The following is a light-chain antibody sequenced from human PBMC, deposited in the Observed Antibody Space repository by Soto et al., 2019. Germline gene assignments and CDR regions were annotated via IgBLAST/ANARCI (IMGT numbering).Light chain of an antibody. V-gene: IGKV3-15*01. CDR3: QQHNNCPQT. CDR1: QSVSRD. J-gene: IGKJ1*01. CDR2: GAS. Sequence: DIVVTQSPSTLSVSPGERATLSCRASQSVSRDLAWYQQKPGQAPRLLIYGASTRATGIPARFSGSGSGTEFTLTISSLQFEDFAVYYCQQHNNCPQTFGQGTKVEIK.